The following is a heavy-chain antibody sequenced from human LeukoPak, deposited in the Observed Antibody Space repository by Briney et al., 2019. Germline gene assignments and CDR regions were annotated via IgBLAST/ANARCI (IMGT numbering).Heavy chain of an antibody. CDR2: IYHSGST. CDR3: ARYDVWGSYRAFDY. CDR1: GYTISSDYY. Sequence: SETLSLTCTVSGYTISSDYYWGWIRQPPGKGLEWIGTIYHSGSTYYNPSLKSRATISVDTSKNQFSLKLSSVTAADTAVYYCARYDVWGSYRAFDYWGQGTLVTVSS. J-gene: IGHJ4*02. V-gene: IGHV4-38-2*02. D-gene: IGHD3-16*02.